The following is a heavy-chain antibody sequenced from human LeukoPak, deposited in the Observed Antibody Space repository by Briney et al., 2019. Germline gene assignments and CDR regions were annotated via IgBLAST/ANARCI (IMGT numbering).Heavy chain of an antibody. Sequence: PSETLSLTCTVSGGSINSHYWSWIRQPPGKRLGWIGYIYYSGNTDYNPSLNSRVTISIDTSRTQFSLRLRSVTAADSAVYYCARVGGFYDFWSAYPYYFDSWGPGTLVTVSS. J-gene: IGHJ4*02. D-gene: IGHD3-3*01. CDR2: IYYSGNT. CDR1: GGSINSHY. CDR3: ARVGGFYDFWSAYPYYFDS. V-gene: IGHV4-59*11.